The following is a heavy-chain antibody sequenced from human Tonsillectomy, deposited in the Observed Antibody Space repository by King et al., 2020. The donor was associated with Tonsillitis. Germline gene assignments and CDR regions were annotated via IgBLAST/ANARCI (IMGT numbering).Heavy chain of an antibody. Sequence: VQLQESGPGLVKPSETLSLTCAVSGYSISSGYYWGWIRQPPGKGLEWIGSIYHSGSTYYNPSLKSRVTISVDTSKNQFSLKLSSVTAADTAVYYCARVNSGYSGYDRYGAFDIWGQGTMVTVSS. D-gene: IGHD5-12*01. CDR2: IYHSGST. CDR1: GYSISSGYY. V-gene: IGHV4-38-2*01. J-gene: IGHJ3*02. CDR3: ARVNSGYSGYDRYGAFDI.